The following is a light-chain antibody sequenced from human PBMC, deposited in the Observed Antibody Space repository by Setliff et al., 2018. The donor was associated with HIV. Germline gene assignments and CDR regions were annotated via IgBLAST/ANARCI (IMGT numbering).Light chain of an antibody. Sequence: QSALTQPTSVSGSPGQSVTISCTGTSNDVGGHNYVSWYQQRPGKAPKLIMYEVTKWPSGISDRFSGSKSGNTASLTISGLQADDEADYYCCSYGSSDTFVFGTGTKVTVL. CDR2: EVT. V-gene: IGLV2-14*01. CDR3: CSYGSSDTFV. J-gene: IGLJ1*01. CDR1: SNDVGGHNY.